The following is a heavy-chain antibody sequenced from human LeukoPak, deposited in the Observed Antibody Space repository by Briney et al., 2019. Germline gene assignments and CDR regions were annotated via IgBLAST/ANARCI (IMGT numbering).Heavy chain of an antibody. J-gene: IGHJ4*02. D-gene: IGHD1-26*01. V-gene: IGHV4-59*08. Sequence: PSETLSLTCTVSGGSISSYYWSWIRQPPGKGLEWIGYIYYSGSTNCNPSLKSRVTISVDTSKNQFSLKLSSVTAADTAVYYCARHSGGSYTVFDYWGQGTLVTVSA. CDR1: GGSISSYY. CDR3: ARHSGGSYTVFDY. CDR2: IYYSGST.